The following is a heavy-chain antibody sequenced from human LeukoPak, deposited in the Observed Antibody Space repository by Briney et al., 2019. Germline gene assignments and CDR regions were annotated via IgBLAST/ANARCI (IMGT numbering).Heavy chain of an antibody. J-gene: IGHJ4*02. V-gene: IGHV3-30*02. D-gene: IGHD2-21*01. CDR1: GFTFSSYG. CDR3: AKPSIRVSHFDY. CDR2: IRYDGSNK. Sequence: GGSLRLSCAASGFTFSSYGMHWVRQAPGEGLEWVAFIRYDGSNKYYADSVKGRFTISRDNSKNTLYLQMNSLRAEDTAVYYCAKPSIRVSHFDYWGQGTLVTVSS.